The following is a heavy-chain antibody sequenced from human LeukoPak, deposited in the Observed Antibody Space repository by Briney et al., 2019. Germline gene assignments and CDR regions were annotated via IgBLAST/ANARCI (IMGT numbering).Heavy chain of an antibody. CDR2: INSDGSRT. V-gene: IGHV3-74*01. J-gene: IGHJ3*02. CDR3: ARGGYCSSTSCYPVPSDI. D-gene: IGHD2-2*01. CDR1: GFTFSSYW. Sequence: GGSLRLSCAASGFTFSSYWMHWVRQAPGKGLVWVSRINSDGSRTNYADSVQGRFTISRDNAKNSLYLQMNSLRAEDTAVYYCARGGYCSSTSCYPVPSDIWGQGTMVTVSS.